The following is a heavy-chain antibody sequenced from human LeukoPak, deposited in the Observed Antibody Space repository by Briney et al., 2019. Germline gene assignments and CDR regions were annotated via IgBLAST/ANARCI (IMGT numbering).Heavy chain of an antibody. CDR3: TTTTGVNY. J-gene: IGHJ4*02. Sequence: PGGSLRLSCAASGFTFSDYYMSWIRQAPGKGLEWVGRIKSKTDGGTTDYAAPVKGRFTISRDDSKNTLFLQMNSLKTEDTAVYYCTTTTGVNYWGQGTLVTVSS. CDR1: GFTFSDYY. V-gene: IGHV3-15*01. CDR2: IKSKTDGGTT. D-gene: IGHD1-1*01.